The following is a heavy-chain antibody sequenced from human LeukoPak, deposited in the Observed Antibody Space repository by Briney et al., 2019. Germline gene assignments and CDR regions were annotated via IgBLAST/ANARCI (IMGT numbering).Heavy chain of an antibody. D-gene: IGHD3-22*01. CDR3: ARVPSYYYDSSGYVY. V-gene: IGHV1-69*05. J-gene: IGHJ4*02. CDR1: GGTFSSYA. Sequence: ASVKVSCKASGGTFSSYAISLVRQAPGQGLEWMGRIIPIFGTANYAQKFQGRVTITTDESTSTAYMELSSLRSEDTAVYYCARVPSYYYDSSGYVYWGQGTLVTVSS. CDR2: IIPIFGTA.